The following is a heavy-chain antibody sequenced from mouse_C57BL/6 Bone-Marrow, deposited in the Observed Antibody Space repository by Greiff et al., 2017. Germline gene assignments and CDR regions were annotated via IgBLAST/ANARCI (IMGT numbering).Heavy chain of an antibody. V-gene: IGHV1-81*01. Sequence: VKLVESGAELARPGASVKLSCKASGYTFTSYGISWVKQRTGQGLEWIGEIYPRSGNTYYNEKFKGKATLTADKSSSTAYMELRSLTSEDSAVYFCARRLRPYYYAMDYWGQGTSVTVSS. CDR1: GYTFTSYG. CDR2: IYPRSGNT. CDR3: ARRLRPYYYAMDY. J-gene: IGHJ4*01. D-gene: IGHD2-4*01.